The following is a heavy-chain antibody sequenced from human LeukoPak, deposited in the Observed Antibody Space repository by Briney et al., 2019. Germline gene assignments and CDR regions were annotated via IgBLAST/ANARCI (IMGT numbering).Heavy chain of an antibody. D-gene: IGHD3-9*01. CDR2: IYSGGAT. J-gene: IGHJ4*02. CDR1: GITVNTNY. Sequence: GGTLRLSCAASGITVNTNYMSWVRQAPGKGLEWVSIIYSGGATFYADSVKGRFTISRESSKNTLWLQMNSLRAEDTAVYYCARLHYDVLTGPFDYWGQGTLVTVSS. V-gene: IGHV3-66*04. CDR3: ARLHYDVLTGPFDY.